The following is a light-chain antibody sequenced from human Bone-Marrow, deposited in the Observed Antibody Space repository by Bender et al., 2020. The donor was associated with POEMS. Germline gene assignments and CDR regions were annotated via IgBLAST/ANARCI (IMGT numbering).Light chain of an antibody. CDR3: CSSAPGTTWV. Sequence: QSVLTQPPSASGTPGQRVTVSCSGNSSNIGTNAVNWYQQLPGTAPKLIIHEGNKRPSGVSNRFSGSKSGNTASLTISGLQVDDEGDYYCCSSAPGTTWVFGGGTKVTVL. J-gene: IGLJ3*02. CDR2: EGN. V-gene: IGLV1-44*01. CDR1: SSNIGTNA.